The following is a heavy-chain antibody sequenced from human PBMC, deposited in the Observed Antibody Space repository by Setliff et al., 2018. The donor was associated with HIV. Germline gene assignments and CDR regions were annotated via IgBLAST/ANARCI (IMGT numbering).Heavy chain of an antibody. CDR3: ARQGRPGDFDS. J-gene: IGHJ4*02. Sequence: PSETLSLTCTVSGGSLSSSNYYCGWIRQPPGKGLEWIGSIYYSGNTYYNPSLKSRVTISGDTSKKQFSLKLRAATAADSAVYYCARQGRPGDFDSWGQGTLVTVSS. D-gene: IGHD7-27*01. CDR1: GGSLSSSNYY. V-gene: IGHV4-39*01. CDR2: IYYSGNT.